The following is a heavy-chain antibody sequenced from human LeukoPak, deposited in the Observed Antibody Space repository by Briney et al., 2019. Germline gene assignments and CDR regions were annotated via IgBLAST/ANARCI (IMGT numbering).Heavy chain of an antibody. CDR3: AKDPSNSIGRMTWFDP. J-gene: IGHJ5*02. Sequence: ASVKVSCKASGYTFTSYGISWVRQAPGQGLEWMGWISAYNGNTNYAQKLQGRVTMTTDTSTSTAYMELRSLRSDDTAVYYCAKDPSNSIGRMTWFDPWGQGTLVTVSS. CDR2: ISAYNGNT. V-gene: IGHV1-18*01. D-gene: IGHD2/OR15-2a*01. CDR1: GYTFTSYG.